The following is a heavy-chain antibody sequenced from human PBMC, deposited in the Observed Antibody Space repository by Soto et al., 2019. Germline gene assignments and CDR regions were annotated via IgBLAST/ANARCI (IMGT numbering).Heavy chain of an antibody. J-gene: IGHJ4*02. D-gene: IGHD2-21*01. CDR2: IYYSGST. Sequence: SETLSLTCTVSGGSIISGDYYWIWIRQPPGKGLEWIGYIYYSGSTYYNPSLKSRVTISVDTSKNQFSLKLSSVTAADTAVYYCARFSRAVMVDYWGQGTLVTVSS. CDR3: ARFSRAVMVDY. CDR1: GGSIISGDYY. V-gene: IGHV4-30-4*01.